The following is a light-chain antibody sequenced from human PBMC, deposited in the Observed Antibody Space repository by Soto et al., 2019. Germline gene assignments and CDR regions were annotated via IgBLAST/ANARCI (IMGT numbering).Light chain of an antibody. CDR2: DVS. V-gene: IGLV2-11*01. Sequence: QSALTQPRSVSGSPGQSVTISCTGTSSDVGGYNYVSWYQQHPGKAPKLMIYDVSKRPSGVPDRFSGSKSGNTASLTISGLQAEDEADYYCCSYAGSYTVFGGGTKVTLL. CDR3: CSYAGSYTV. J-gene: IGLJ2*01. CDR1: SSDVGGYNY.